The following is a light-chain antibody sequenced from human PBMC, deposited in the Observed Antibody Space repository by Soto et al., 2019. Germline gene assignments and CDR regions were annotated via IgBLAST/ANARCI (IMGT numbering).Light chain of an antibody. V-gene: IGLV2-8*01. CDR2: EVS. CDR3: SSYAGRNNWV. CDR1: SSDVGGYKY. Sequence: QSALTQPPSASGSPGQSVTISCTGTSSDVGGYKYVSWYQQHPGKAPKLMIYEVSKRPSGVPDRFSGSKSGNTASLTVSGLQAEDEADYYCSSYAGRNNWVFGGGTNVTVL. J-gene: IGLJ3*02.